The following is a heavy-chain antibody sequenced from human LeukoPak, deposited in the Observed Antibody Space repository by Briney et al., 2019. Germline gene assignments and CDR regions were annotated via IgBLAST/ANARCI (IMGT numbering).Heavy chain of an antibody. CDR3: ARASEQLVQDYSYYYMDV. V-gene: IGHV3-53*01. J-gene: IGHJ6*03. CDR1: GFTVSSNY. CDR2: IYGGGST. D-gene: IGHD6-6*01. Sequence: GGSLRLSCAASGFTVSSNYMSWVRQAPGKGLEWVSVIYGGGSTYYADSVKGRFTISRDNSKNTLYLQMSSLRAEDTAVCYCARASEQLVQDYSYYYMDVWGKGTTVTVSS.